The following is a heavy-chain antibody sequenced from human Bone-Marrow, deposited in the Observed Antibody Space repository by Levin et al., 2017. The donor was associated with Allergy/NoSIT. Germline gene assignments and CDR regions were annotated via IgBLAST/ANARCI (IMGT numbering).Heavy chain of an antibody. J-gene: IGHJ4*02. Sequence: GGSLRLSCAASGFTFRNFGMHWVRQAPGKGLDWVALITSGGNNKWYSASVKGRFTISRDNSKNKLFLQMNSLRAEDTAVYYCASDGVAVTGAGLDYWGQGTLVTVSS. V-gene: IGHV3-33*05. CDR2: ITSGGNNK. D-gene: IGHD6-19*01. CDR3: ASDGVAVTGAGLDY. CDR1: GFTFRNFG.